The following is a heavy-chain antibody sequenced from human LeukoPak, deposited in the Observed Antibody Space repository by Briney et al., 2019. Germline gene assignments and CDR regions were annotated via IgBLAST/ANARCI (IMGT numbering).Heavy chain of an antibody. Sequence: GGSLRLSCAASGFTFSSYAMSWVRQAPGKGLEWVSAIRGSGGSTYYADSVKGRFTISRDDSKNTLYLQMNSLRAEDTAVYYCAKDGTDDTSGFYYYYGMDVWGQGTTVTVSS. CDR1: GFTFSSYA. D-gene: IGHD3-22*01. J-gene: IGHJ6*02. CDR2: IRGSGGST. CDR3: AKDGTDDTSGFYYYYGMDV. V-gene: IGHV3-23*01.